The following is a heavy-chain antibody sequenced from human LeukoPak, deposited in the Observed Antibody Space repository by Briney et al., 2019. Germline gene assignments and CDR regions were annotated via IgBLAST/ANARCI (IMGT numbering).Heavy chain of an antibody. D-gene: IGHD3-16*02. CDR2: IHPRDSDI. Sequence: GESLKISCKGSGYSFTTYWIAWVRQVPGKGLEWMGIIHPRDSDIRYNPPFQGQVTISAVKSISTAYLQWNSLKASDTAIYYCARMIGLGEVSPYFDYWGQGSLVTVSS. CDR3: ARMIGLGEVSPYFDY. V-gene: IGHV5-51*01. CDR1: GYSFTTYW. J-gene: IGHJ4*02.